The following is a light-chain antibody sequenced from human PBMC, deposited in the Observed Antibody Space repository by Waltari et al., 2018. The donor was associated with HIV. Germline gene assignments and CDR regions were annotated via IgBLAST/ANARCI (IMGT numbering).Light chain of an antibody. CDR3: QQRSNWPPLAT. J-gene: IGKJ3*01. CDR2: DVD. Sequence: EIVLTQSPAALSLSPGVRATLSCRASQSVSRDLAWYQQKPGQAPRLLIYDVDKRATGIPARFSGSGSGTDFTLTISSLQPEDFAVYYCQQRSNWPPLATFGPGTKVDIK. V-gene: IGKV3-11*01. CDR1: QSVSRD.